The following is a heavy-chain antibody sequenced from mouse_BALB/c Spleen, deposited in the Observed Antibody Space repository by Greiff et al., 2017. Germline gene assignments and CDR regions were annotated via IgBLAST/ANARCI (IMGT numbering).Heavy chain of an antibody. CDR1: GFNIKDTY. J-gene: IGHJ4*01. CDR2: IDPANGNT. Sequence: EVKLMESGAELVKPGASVKLSCTASGFNIKDTYMHWVKQRPEQGLEWIGRIDPANGNTKYDPKFPGKATITADTSSNTAYLQLSSRTAEDTAVYYGARDYGGAMDYWGQGTSVTVAA. V-gene: IGHV14-3*02. D-gene: IGHD1-1*02. CDR3: ARDYGGAMDY.